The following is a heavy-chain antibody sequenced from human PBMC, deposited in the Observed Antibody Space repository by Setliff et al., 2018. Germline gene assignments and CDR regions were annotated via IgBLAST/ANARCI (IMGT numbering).Heavy chain of an antibody. Sequence: SETLSLTCNVSGGSISNYYWSWIRQSPGKGLEWIGYSHYTGSPNYKNPSLASRATISVDSAKNQVSLRLSSVTAADTAVYYCARWMEYYQRDNRGEGGMDVWGKGTTGTVS. CDR3: ARWMEYYQRDNRGEGGMDV. D-gene: IGHD2-2*01. J-gene: IGHJ6*03. V-gene: IGHV4-59*01. CDR1: GGSISNYY. CDR2: SHYTGSP.